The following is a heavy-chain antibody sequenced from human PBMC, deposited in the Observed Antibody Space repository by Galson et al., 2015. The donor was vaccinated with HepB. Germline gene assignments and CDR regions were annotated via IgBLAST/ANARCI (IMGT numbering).Heavy chain of an antibody. V-gene: IGHV3-23*01. J-gene: IGHJ4*02. Sequence: SLRLSCAASGFTFSNYAMSWVRQAPGKGLEYVSAISSSGGSTYYADFVRGRFTISRDNSQNRLYLQMNGLRAEDTAIYYCAKEKSGTYYFENWGQGILITVSS. CDR1: GFTFSNYA. CDR3: AKEKSGTYYFEN. D-gene: IGHD1-26*01. CDR2: ISSSGGST.